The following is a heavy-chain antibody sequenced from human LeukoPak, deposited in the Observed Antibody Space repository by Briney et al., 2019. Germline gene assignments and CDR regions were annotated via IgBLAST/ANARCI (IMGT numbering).Heavy chain of an antibody. CDR3: ARTVYDSSGWKIDY. J-gene: IGHJ4*02. V-gene: IGHV1-69*01. CDR1: GGTFSSYA. CDR2: IIPIFGTA. Sequence: GASVKVSSKASGGTFSSYAISWVRQAPGQGLEWMGGIIPIFGTANYAQKFQGRVTITADESTSTAYMELSSLRSEDTAVYYCARTVYDSSGWKIDYWGQGTLVTVSS. D-gene: IGHD6-19*01.